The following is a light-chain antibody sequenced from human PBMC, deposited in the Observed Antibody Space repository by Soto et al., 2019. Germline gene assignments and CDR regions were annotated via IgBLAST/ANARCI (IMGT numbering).Light chain of an antibody. CDR2: KAS. Sequence: IHITQSPPPLSASGGDRVTLTCRASQSISSWLAWYQQKPGKAPKLLIYKASSLESGVPARFSGSGSGTEFTLTINSLQSEDFAVYYCQQYDNWPRTFGQGTKVDIK. CDR1: QSISSW. CDR3: QQYDNWPRT. V-gene: IGKV1-5*03. J-gene: IGKJ1*01.